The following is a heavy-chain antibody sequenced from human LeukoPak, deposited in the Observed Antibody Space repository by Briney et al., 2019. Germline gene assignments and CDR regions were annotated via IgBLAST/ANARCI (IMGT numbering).Heavy chain of an antibody. Sequence: PSETLSLTCTVSGGSISSYYWSWIRQPAGKGLEWIGRIYTSGSTNYNPSLKSRVTMSVDTSKNQFSLKLSSVTAADTAVYYCARVYGDYGENYFDYWGQGTLVTVSS. CDR1: GGSISSYY. V-gene: IGHV4-4*07. D-gene: IGHD4-17*01. J-gene: IGHJ4*02. CDR3: ARVYGDYGENYFDY. CDR2: IYTSGST.